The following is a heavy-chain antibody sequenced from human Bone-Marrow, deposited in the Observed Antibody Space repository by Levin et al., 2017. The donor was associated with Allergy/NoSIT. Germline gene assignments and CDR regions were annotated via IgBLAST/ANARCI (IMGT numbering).Heavy chain of an antibody. V-gene: IGHV4-4*07. CDR2: IFTSGSP. D-gene: IGHD1-26*01. Sequence: SETLSLTCTVSGGSISSYYWSWIRQPAGKGLEWIGGIFTSGSPKYNPSLKSPVTMSGDTSKNQFSLRLTSVTAADTAVYYCARLGLVGPHTGFWFDPWGQGTLVTVSS. CDR3: ARLGLVGPHTGFWFDP. CDR1: GGSISSYY. J-gene: IGHJ5*02.